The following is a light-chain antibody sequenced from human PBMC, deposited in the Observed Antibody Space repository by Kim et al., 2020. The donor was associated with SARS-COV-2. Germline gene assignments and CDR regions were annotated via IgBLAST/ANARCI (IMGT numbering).Light chain of an antibody. J-gene: IGKJ1*01. CDR2: GAS. CDR1: QSVSSSY. CDR3: QPYGSSPRT. Sequence: EIVLTQSPGTLSLSPGERATLSCRASQSVSSSYLAWYQQKPGQAPRLLIYGASSRATGIPDRFSGSGSGTDFTLTISSLESEDFAVYYCQPYGSSPRTFGQGTKVDIK. V-gene: IGKV3-20*01.